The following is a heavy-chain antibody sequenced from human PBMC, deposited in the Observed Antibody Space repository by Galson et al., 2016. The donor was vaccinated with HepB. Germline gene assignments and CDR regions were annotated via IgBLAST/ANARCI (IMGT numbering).Heavy chain of an antibody. Sequence: PALVKPTQTLPLTCPFLGFSLQTSGMRVSWIRQPPGKALEWLARIDWDDDKFYSTSLKTRLSISKDTSKIQVVLTMTNMDPVDTATYFCARMGSGNYLFDYWGQGILVTVSS. CDR1: GFSLQTSGMR. J-gene: IGHJ4*02. D-gene: IGHD1-26*01. CDR2: IDWDDDK. CDR3: ARMGSGNYLFDY. V-gene: IGHV2-70*04.